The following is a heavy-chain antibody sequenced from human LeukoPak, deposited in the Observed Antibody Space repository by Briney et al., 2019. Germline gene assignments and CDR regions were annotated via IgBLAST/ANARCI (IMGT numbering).Heavy chain of an antibody. Sequence: ASVKVSCKASGYTFTNYGISWVRQAPGQGLEWMGRINPNSGGTNYAQKFQGRVTMTRDTSINTAYMELSRLISDDTAVYYCARGGYYCRGDSCYGTDYWGQGALVTVSS. CDR1: GYTFTNYG. V-gene: IGHV1-2*06. CDR3: ARGGYYCRGDSCYGTDY. D-gene: IGHD2-15*01. CDR2: INPNSGGT. J-gene: IGHJ4*02.